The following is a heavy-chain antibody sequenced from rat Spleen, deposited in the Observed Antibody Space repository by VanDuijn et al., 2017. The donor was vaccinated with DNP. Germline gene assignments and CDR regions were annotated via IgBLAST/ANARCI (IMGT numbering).Heavy chain of an antibody. Sequence: EVQLVESGGGLVQPGRSLKLSCAASGFTFSSFPMAWVRQAPTKGLEWVASITNTGGSTYYPDSVKGRFTISRDNAGSTLYLQVISLRSEDTASYYCARQRMYTTGWFAYWGQGTLVTVSS. D-gene: IGHD1-6*01. CDR3: ARQRMYTTGWFAY. V-gene: IGHV5S23*01. CDR1: GFTFSSFP. CDR2: ITNTGGST. J-gene: IGHJ3*01.